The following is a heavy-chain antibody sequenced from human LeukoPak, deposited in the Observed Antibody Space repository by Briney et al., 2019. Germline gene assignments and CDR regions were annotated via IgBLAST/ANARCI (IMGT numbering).Heavy chain of an antibody. CDR3: AKDRRWLPDY. J-gene: IGHJ4*02. Sequence: GGSLRLSCAASGFTFSSYSMNWVRQAPGKGLEWVSAISGSGGSTYYADSVKGRFTISRDNSKNTLYLQMNSLRAEDTAVYYCAKDRRWLPDYWGQGTLVTVSS. CDR2: ISGSGGST. CDR1: GFTFSSYS. D-gene: IGHD5-24*01. V-gene: IGHV3-23*01.